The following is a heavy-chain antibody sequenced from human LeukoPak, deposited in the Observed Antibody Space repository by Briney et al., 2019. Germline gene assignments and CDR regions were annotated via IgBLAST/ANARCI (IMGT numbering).Heavy chain of an antibody. J-gene: IGHJ4*02. D-gene: IGHD2-21*02. CDR1: GFTFSSYA. V-gene: IGHV3-30-3*01. CDR2: VSYDGSNK. Sequence: GGFLRLSCAASGFTFSSYARHWVREAPGKGLEWVAVVSYDGSNKYYADSVKGRFTISRDNSKNTLYLQMNSLRAEDTAVYYCARDSDFVVVTAIGYFDYWGQGTLVTVS. CDR3: ARDSDFVVVTAIGYFDY.